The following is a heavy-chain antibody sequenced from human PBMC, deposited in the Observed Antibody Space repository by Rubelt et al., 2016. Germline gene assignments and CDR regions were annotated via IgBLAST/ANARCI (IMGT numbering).Heavy chain of an antibody. Sequence: EVQLVESGGGSVQPGGSLRLSCAASGFTLRIYDMHWVRQAPGKGLEWVSAIGAVDDTYYADSVRGRFAVSREVAKNPMYLQMNRLRDGDTAIYYCVREQRGAGVREFDDWGQGARVSVSS. V-gene: IGHV3-13*01. CDR1: GFTLRIYD. CDR3: VREQRGAGVREFDD. J-gene: IGHJ4*02. D-gene: IGHD3-10*01. CDR2: IGAVDDT.